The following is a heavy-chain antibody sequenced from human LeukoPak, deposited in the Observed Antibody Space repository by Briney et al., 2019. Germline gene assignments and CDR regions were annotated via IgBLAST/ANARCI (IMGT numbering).Heavy chain of an antibody. CDR2: ISGSGGST. CDR1: GFTFSNYG. Sequence: GGSLRLSCAASGFTFSNYGMSWVRQAPGKGLEWVSSISGSGGSTYYADSVKGRFTISRDNSKNTLYLQMHSLRAEDTAVYYCAKDSEDIVVVVAATQDHWGQGTLVTVSS. J-gene: IGHJ4*02. V-gene: IGHV3-23*01. D-gene: IGHD2-15*01. CDR3: AKDSEDIVVVVAATQDH.